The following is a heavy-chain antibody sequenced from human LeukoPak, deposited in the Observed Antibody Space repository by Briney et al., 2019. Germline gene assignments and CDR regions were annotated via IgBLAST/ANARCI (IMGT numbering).Heavy chain of an antibody. CDR2: INHSGST. CDR3: ARGYHGSGSYGSSYNWFDP. CDR1: GESFSGYY. V-gene: IGHV4-34*01. J-gene: IGHJ5*02. Sequence: SETLSLTCAVYGESFSGYYWSWLRQPPGKGLEWLGEINHSGSTNYNPSLKSRVTISVGTSKNQFSLKLSSVTAADTAVYYCARGYHGSGSYGSSYNWFDPWGQGTLVTVSS. D-gene: IGHD3-10*01.